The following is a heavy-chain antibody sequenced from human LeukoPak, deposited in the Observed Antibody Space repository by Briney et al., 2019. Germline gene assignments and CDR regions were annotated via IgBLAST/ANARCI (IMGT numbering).Heavy chain of an antibody. CDR3: AKALSGRIAVAANDY. CDR2: ISGSGGST. CDR1: RFTFSSYA. D-gene: IGHD6-19*01. V-gene: IGHV3-23*01. J-gene: IGHJ4*02. Sequence: PGGSLRLSCAASRFTFSSYAMSWVRQAPGKGLEWVSAISGSGGSTYYADSVKGRFTISRDNSKNTLYLQMNSLRAEDTAVYYCAKALSGRIAVAANDYWGQGTLVTVSS.